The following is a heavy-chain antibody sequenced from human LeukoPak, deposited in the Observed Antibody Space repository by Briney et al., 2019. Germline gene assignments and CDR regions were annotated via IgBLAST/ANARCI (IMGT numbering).Heavy chain of an antibody. CDR1: GFTFSNYA. CDR3: VKDFWPARDGGGYYSPFEY. CDR2: ISANGDTT. V-gene: IGHV3-23*01. J-gene: IGHJ4*02. D-gene: IGHD3-22*01. Sequence: KPGGSLRLSCAASGFTFSNYAMNWVRQAPGKGLEWVSGISANGDTTYYVDSVRGRFTISRDNSKSSVFLQMNSLRDADTAVYYCVKDFWPARDGGGYYSPFEYWGEGTLVTVSS.